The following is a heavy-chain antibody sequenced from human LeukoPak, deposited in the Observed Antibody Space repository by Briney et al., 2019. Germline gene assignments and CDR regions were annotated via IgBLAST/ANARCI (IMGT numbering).Heavy chain of an antibody. Sequence: GGSLRLSCAASGFTVSSNYMSWVRQAPGKGLEGVSVIYSGGSTYYADPVKGRFTISRDNSKNTLYLQMNSLRAEDTAVYYCASWRRFALVGACNWFDPWGQGTLVTVSS. V-gene: IGHV3-66*02. CDR1: GFTVSSNY. J-gene: IGHJ5*02. D-gene: IGHD3-9*01. CDR3: ASWRRFALVGACNWFDP. CDR2: IYSGGST.